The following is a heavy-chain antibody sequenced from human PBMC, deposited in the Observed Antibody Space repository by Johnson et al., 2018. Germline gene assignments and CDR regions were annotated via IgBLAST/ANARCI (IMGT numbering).Heavy chain of an antibody. V-gene: IGHV3-7*01. Sequence: EVQLVESGGGLVQPGGFLGLSCAASGFTFSSYWMSWVRQARGKGLGWVANIKQGGSETYYGDSVKGRFTISRNKDKNSLYLQMKSRRGGDRAVYYCGRMGAYCGGDCLDPFDIRGQGTMVTVSS. CDR3: GRMGAYCGGDCLDPFDI. D-gene: IGHD2-21*02. CDR2: IKQGGSET. CDR1: GFTFSSYW. J-gene: IGHJ3*02.